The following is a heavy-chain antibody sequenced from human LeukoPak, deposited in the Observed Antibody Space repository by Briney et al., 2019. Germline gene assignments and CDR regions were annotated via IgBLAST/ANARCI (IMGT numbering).Heavy chain of an antibody. J-gene: IGHJ6*03. CDR2: IKQDGSEK. CDR1: GFTVSSNY. CDR3: ARVRGSTYYYYMDV. D-gene: IGHD3-10*01. Sequence: GGSLRLSCAASGFTVSSNYMSWVRQAPGKGLEWVANIKQDGSEKYYVDSVKGRFTISRDNAKNSLYLQMNSLRAEDTAVYYCARVRGSTYYYYMDVWGKGTTVTVSS. V-gene: IGHV3-7*01.